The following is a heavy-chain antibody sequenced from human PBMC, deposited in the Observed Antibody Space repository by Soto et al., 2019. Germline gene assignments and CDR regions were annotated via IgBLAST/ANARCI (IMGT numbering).Heavy chain of an antibody. CDR3: ARHQAAAGTRRVEY. J-gene: IGHJ4*02. Sequence: GESLHISCKGSGNSFTSYCIGWVRQMPGKGLEWMGIIYPGDSDTRYSPSFQGQVTISADKSISTAYLQWSSLTASDTAMYYCARHQAAAGTRRVEYWGQGTLVTVSS. D-gene: IGHD6-13*01. CDR1: GNSFTSYC. V-gene: IGHV5-51*01. CDR2: IYPGDSDT.